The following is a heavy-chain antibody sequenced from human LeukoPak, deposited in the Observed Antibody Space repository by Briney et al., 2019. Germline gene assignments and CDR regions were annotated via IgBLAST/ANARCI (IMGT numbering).Heavy chain of an antibody. CDR3: ARVGGTMVRGAEYYYYYYGMDV. V-gene: IGHV4-30-4*01. Sequence: PSQTLSLTCTVSGGSISSGDYSWSWLRQPPGKGLEWIGYIYYSGSTYYNPSLKSRVTISVDTSKNQFSLKLSSVTAADTAVYYCARVGGTMVRGAEYYYYYYGMDVWGQGTTVTVSS. J-gene: IGHJ6*02. CDR2: IYYSGST. D-gene: IGHD3-10*01. CDR1: GGSISSGDYS.